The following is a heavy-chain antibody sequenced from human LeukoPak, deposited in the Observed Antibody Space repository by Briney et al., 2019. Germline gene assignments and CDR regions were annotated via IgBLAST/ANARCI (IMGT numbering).Heavy chain of an antibody. J-gene: IGHJ6*02. CDR3: ASYTGYCSGGSCQKYYYYGMDV. CDR1: GFTFSSYA. V-gene: IGHV3-23*01. CDR2: ISGSGGST. D-gene: IGHD2-15*01. Sequence: GGSLRLSCAASGFTFSSYAMSWVRQAPGKGLEWVSAISGSGGSTYYADSVKGRFTISRDNSKNTLYLQMNSLRAEDTAVYYCASYTGYCSGGSCQKYYYYGMDVWGQGTTVTVPS.